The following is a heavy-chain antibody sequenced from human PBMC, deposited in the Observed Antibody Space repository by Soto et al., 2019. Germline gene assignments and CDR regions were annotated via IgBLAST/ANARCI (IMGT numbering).Heavy chain of an antibody. V-gene: IGHV5-51*01. CDR1: GYSFTSYW. D-gene: IGHD1-26*01. J-gene: IGHJ6*02. Sequence: GESLKISCKGSGYSFTSYWIGWVRQMPGKGLEWMWIIYPGDSDTRYSPSFQGQVTISADKSIRTAYLQWSSLKASDTAMYYCARRLYSGSYCRYYYGMDVWGQGTTVTVSS. CDR2: IYPGDSDT. CDR3: ARRLYSGSYCRYYYGMDV.